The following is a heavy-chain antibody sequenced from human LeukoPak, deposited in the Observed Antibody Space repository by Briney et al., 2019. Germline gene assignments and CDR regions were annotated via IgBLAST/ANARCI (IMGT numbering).Heavy chain of an antibody. V-gene: IGHV3-23*01. CDR1: GFTFSSYA. CDR2: ITGSRGPT. J-gene: IGHJ4*02. CDR3: ARDSSGYGYEEWR. Sequence: GGSLRLSCAASGFTFSSYAMSWVRQAPGKGLEWVSAITGSRGPTYYADSVKGRFTISRDNSKNTLYLQMNSLRVEDTAIYYCARDSSGYGYEEWRWGQGILVTVSS. D-gene: IGHD5-18*01.